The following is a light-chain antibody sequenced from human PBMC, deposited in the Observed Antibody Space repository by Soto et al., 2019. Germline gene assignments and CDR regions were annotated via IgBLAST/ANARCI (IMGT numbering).Light chain of an antibody. CDR2: GAS. CDR3: QQYNNWPIT. Sequence: DIQMTQSPSSVSASVGDRVTITCRASQGIGTYLGWYQQKPGKAPNLLIYGASSLQSGVPSRFSASGSGTDFTLTITSLQPEDFAVYYCQQYNNWPITFGQGTRLEIK. CDR1: QGIGTY. V-gene: IGKV1-12*01. J-gene: IGKJ5*01.